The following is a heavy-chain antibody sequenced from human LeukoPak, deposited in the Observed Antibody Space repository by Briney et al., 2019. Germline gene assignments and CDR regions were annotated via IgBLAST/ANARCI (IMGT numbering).Heavy chain of an antibody. D-gene: IGHD3-16*01. CDR1: GYTFTSYG. Sequence: ASVKVSCKASGYTFTSYGISWVRQAPGQGLEWMGWISANNGHTNYTQKLQGRVTMTTDTSTSTAYMELRSLRSDDTAVYYCARPARPSGSYGYWGQGTLVTVSS. V-gene: IGHV1-18*01. J-gene: IGHJ4*02. CDR3: ARPARPSGSYGY. CDR2: ISANNGHT.